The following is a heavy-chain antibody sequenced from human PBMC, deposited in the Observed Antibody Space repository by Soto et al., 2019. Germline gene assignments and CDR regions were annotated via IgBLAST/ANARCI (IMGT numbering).Heavy chain of an antibody. V-gene: IGHV3-9*01. Sequence: EVQLGESGGALVQPGGSLRLSCTASGFTFDDYAIHWVRQAPGKGLEWISGISWNGDATGYADSVKGRFTISRDNAKNSLYLQMNSLRTEDTAMYFCANLPLYGSGFDCWGQGTLVTVAS. J-gene: IGHJ4*02. D-gene: IGHD3-10*01. CDR1: GFTFDDYA. CDR3: ANLPLYGSGFDC. CDR2: ISWNGDAT.